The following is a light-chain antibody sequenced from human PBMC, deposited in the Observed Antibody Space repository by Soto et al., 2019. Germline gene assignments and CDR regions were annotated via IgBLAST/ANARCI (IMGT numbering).Light chain of an antibody. Sequence: VLTQSPDTLSLSPGERATLSCRASQSIGSDYLAWYQQKVGQAPRLLLYAASSRATGIADRFSGTGFGTEYKLTISRLEPEDFALYYCQQFGRSSSTFGQGTRLEIK. V-gene: IGKV3-20*01. CDR1: QSIGSDY. CDR2: AAS. CDR3: QQFGRSSST. J-gene: IGKJ5*01.